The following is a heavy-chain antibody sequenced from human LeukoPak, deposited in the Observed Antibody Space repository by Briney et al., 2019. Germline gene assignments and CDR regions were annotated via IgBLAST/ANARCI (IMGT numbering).Heavy chain of an antibody. CDR2: IIPIFGTA. J-gene: IGHJ3*02. V-gene: IGHV1-69*13. CDR3: ATVYCSSTSCYPLAAFDI. CDR1: GGTFSSYA. Sequence: GASVKVSCKASGGTFSSYAISWVRQAPGQGLEWMGGIIPIFGTANYAQKFQGRVTITADESTSTAYMELSSLRSEDTAVYYCATVYCSSTSCYPLAAFDIWGQGTMATVSS. D-gene: IGHD2-2*01.